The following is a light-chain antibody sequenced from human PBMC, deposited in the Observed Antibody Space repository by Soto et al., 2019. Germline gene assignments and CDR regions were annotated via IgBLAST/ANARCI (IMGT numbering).Light chain of an antibody. Sequence: ENVLTQSPGTLSLSPGERATLSCRASQSVSSSHLAWYQQKLGQAPRLLIYDASSRATGIPDRFSGSGSETDFTLTISRLEPVDFAVYYCQQYGSSAVTFGQGTRLEIK. CDR2: DAS. V-gene: IGKV3-20*01. CDR1: QSVSSSH. J-gene: IGKJ5*01. CDR3: QQYGSSAVT.